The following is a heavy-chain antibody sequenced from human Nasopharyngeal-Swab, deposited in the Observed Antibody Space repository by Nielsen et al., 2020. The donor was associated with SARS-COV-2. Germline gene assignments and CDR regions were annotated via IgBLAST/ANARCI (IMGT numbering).Heavy chain of an antibody. V-gene: IGHV3-43D*04. CDR3: AKGLAGGSGAFDI. CDR2: ISWDGGST. J-gene: IGHJ3*02. CDR1: GFIFDEYA. D-gene: IGHD3-10*01. Sequence: GGSLRLSCAASGFIFDEYAMHWVRQAPGEGLEWVSLISWDGGSTYYVDSVKGRFTISRDNSRNSLYLQMNSLRAEDTALYYCAKGLAGGSGAFDIWGQGTMVTVSS.